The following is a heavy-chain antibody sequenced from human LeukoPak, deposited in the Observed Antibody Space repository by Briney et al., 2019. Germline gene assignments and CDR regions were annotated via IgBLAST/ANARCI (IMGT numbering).Heavy chain of an antibody. J-gene: IGHJ4*02. Sequence: PSETLSLTCAVYGGSFSGYYWSWLRQPPGKGLEWIGEINHSGSTNYNPSLKSRVTISVDTSKNQFSLKLSSVTAADTAVYYCARLRVRGVIRTPFDYWGQGTLVTVSS. D-gene: IGHD3-10*01. V-gene: IGHV4-34*01. CDR3: ARLRVRGVIRTPFDY. CDR2: INHSGST. CDR1: GGSFSGYY.